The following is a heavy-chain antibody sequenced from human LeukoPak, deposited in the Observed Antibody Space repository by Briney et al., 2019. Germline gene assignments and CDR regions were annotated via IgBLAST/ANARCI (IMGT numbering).Heavy chain of an antibody. CDR1: GFTFSSYS. J-gene: IGHJ4*02. CDR3: ARALEFDY. Sequence: GGSLRFSCAASGFTFSSYSMNWVRQAPGKGLEWVSYISSSSTIYYADSVKGRFTISRDNAKNSLYLQMNSLRAEDTAVYYCARALEFDYWGQGTLVTVSS. V-gene: IGHV3-48*01. D-gene: IGHD1-1*01. CDR2: ISSSSTI.